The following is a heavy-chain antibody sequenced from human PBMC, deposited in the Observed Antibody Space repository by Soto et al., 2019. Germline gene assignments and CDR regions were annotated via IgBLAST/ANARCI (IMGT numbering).Heavy chain of an antibody. CDR2: IYYSGST. CDR1: GGSISSGGYD. D-gene: IGHD2-21*02. J-gene: IGHJ3*02. V-gene: IGHV4-31*03. Sequence: QVQLQESGPGLVKPSQTLSLTCTVSGGSISSGGYDWSWIRQHPGKGLEWIGYIYYSGSTYYNPSLKSRVTISVDTSKNQFSLKLSSVTAADTAVYYCARGLICGGDCISRSAFDIWGQGTMVTVSS. CDR3: ARGLICGGDCISRSAFDI.